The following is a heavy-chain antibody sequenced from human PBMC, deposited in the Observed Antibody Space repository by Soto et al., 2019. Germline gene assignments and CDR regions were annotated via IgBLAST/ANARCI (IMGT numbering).Heavy chain of an antibody. CDR1: GGSIGSYY. J-gene: IGHJ4*02. CDR2: IYYSGST. D-gene: IGHD5-12*01. V-gene: IGHV4-59*01. Sequence: PSETLSLTCSVSGGSIGSYYGSWIRQPPGKGLEWIGYIYYSGSTNYNPSLKSRVTISVDTSKNQFSLKMSSVTAADTAVYYCAAGGGLPRYYWGQGTLVTVSS. CDR3: AAGGGLPRYY.